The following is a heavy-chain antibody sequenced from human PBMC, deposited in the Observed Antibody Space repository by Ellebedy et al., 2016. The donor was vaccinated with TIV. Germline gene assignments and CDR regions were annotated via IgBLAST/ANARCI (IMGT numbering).Heavy chain of an antibody. J-gene: IGHJ4*02. CDR3: ARDEYGVIGS. CDR2: MWSRDNNK. Sequence: PGGSLRLSCAASGFTFSAFGMHWVRQAPGKGLEWVAGMWSRDNNKYYGDSVKGRFSISRDNSKSTLYLQMDSLRAEDTAVYYCARDEYGVIGSWGQGTLVTVSS. V-gene: IGHV3-33*01. CDR1: GFTFSAFG. D-gene: IGHD4-17*01.